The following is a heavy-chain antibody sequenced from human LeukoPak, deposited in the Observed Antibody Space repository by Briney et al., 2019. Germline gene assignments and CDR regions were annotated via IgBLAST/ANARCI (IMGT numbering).Heavy chain of an antibody. CDR3: ARVSPFDY. CDR1: GFTVSSNY. CDR2: IYSGGST. V-gene: IGHV3-66*01. Sequence: PGGSLRLSCAASGFTVSSNYMSWVRQAPGKGLEWVSVIYSGGSTYYADSVQGRLTISRDNAKNTLYLQMNSLRAEDTAVYYCARVSPFDYWGQGTLVTVSS. J-gene: IGHJ4*02.